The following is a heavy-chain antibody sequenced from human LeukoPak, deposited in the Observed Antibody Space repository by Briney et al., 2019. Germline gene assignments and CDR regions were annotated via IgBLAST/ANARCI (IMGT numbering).Heavy chain of an antibody. J-gene: IGHJ4*02. D-gene: IGHD6-13*01. CDR1: GFTFSVYW. CDR3: ARIGYSSSSFDY. Sequence: GGSLRLSCATSGFTFSVYWTSWVRQAPGKGLEWVANIKQDGSVKYYVDSPKGRFTISRDNAKNSLYLQMNSLRAEDTAVYYCARIGYSSSSFDYWGQGTLVTVSS. CDR2: IKQDGSVK. V-gene: IGHV3-7*01.